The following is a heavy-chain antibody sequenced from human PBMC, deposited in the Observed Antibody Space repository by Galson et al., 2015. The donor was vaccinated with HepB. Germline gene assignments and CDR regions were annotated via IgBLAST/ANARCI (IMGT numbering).Heavy chain of an antibody. D-gene: IGHD6-13*01. J-gene: IGHJ4*02. CDR2: IIPIFGTA. CDR3: ARVGIAAAGNGGFGY. CDR1: GGTFSRYA. V-gene: IGHV1-69*13. Sequence: SVKVSCKASGGTFSRYAISWVRQAPGQGLEWMGGIIPIFGTANYAQKFQGRVTITADESTSTAYMELSSLRSEDTAVYYCARVGIAAAGNGGFGYWGQGTLVTVSS.